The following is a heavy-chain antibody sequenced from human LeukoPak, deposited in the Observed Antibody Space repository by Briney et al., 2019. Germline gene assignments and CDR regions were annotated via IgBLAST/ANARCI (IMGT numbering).Heavy chain of an antibody. J-gene: IGHJ4*02. V-gene: IGHV4-39*07. CDR2: IYYSGRT. CDR1: GGSISSSSFY. CDR3: ARAHYYGSGSYFDY. Sequence: PSETLSLTCTVSGGSISSSSFYWGWIRQPPGKGLEWIGSIYYSGRTYYNPSLKSRVTISEDTSKNQFSLKLSSVTAADTAVYYCARAHYYGSGSYFDYWGQGTLVTVSS. D-gene: IGHD3-10*01.